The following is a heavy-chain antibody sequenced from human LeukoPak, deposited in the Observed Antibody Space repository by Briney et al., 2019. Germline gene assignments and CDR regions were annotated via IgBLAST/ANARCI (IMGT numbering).Heavy chain of an antibody. Sequence: TSETLSLTCTVSGASISSYYWSWIRQSPGKGLEWIGYIFPSGSTKYNPSLKSRVTISLDMSSNQFSLHLMSVTDADTAIYSCATETLSRTSEWFDPLGQGILVTVSS. CDR3: ATETLSRTSEWFDP. D-gene: IGHD4/OR15-4a*01. CDR2: IFPSGST. V-gene: IGHV4-4*08. CDR1: GASISSYY. J-gene: IGHJ5*02.